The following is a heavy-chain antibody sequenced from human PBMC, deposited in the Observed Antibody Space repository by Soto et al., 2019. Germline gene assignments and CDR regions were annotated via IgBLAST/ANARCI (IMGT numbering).Heavy chain of an antibody. V-gene: IGHV4-59*01. D-gene: IGHD1-26*01. CDR3: ARERVGAKIGFDY. CDR1: GGSISSYY. J-gene: IGHJ4*02. Sequence: SETLSLTCTVSGGSISSYYWSWIRQPPGKGLEWIGYIYYSGSTNYNPSLKSRVTISVDTSKNQFSLKLSSVTAADTAVYYCARERVGAKIGFDYWGQETLVTVSS. CDR2: IYYSGST.